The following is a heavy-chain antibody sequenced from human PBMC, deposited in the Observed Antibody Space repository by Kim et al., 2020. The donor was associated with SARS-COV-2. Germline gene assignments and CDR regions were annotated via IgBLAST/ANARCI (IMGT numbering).Heavy chain of an antibody. V-gene: IGHV3-21*01. CDR2: ISSSSSYI. CDR3: ASSYSSGWSYFDY. Sequence: GGSLRLSCAASGFTFSSYSMNWVRQAPGKGLEWVSSISSSSSYIYYADSVKGRFTISRDNAKNSLYLQMNSLGAEDTAVYYCASSYSSGWSYFDYWGQGTLVTVSS. CDR1: GFTFSSYS. J-gene: IGHJ4*02. D-gene: IGHD6-19*01.